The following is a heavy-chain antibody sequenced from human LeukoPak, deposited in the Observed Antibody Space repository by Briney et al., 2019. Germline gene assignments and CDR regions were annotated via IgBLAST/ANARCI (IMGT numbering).Heavy chain of an antibody. CDR3: ARGPPNWGYDY. V-gene: IGHV1-8*01. CDR2: MSPNSGDT. J-gene: IGHJ4*02. CDR1: GYTFTSYD. D-gene: IGHD7-27*01. Sequence: ASVKVSCKASGYTFTSYDFNWVRQATGQRPEWMGWMSPNSGDTGYAQKFQDRVTMTRDTSISTAYMELSSLRSDDTAVYYCARGPPNWGYDYWGPGTLVTVSS.